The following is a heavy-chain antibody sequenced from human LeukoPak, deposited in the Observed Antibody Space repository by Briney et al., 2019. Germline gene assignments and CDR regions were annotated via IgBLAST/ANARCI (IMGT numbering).Heavy chain of an antibody. CDR3: ARDSQIDFWSGYYSASGGFDP. CDR2: INWNGGST. D-gene: IGHD3-3*01. Sequence: PGGSLRLSCAASGFTFDDNGMSWVRQAPGKGLEWGSGINWNGGSTGYADSVKGRFTISRDNAKNSLYLQMNSLRAEDTALYYCARDSQIDFWSGYYSASGGFDPWGQGTLVTVSS. V-gene: IGHV3-20*04. CDR1: GFTFDDNG. J-gene: IGHJ5*02.